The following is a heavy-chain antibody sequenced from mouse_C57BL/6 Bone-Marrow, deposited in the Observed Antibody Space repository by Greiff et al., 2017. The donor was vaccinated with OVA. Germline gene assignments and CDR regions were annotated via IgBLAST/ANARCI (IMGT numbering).Heavy chain of an antibody. CDR2: ISNGGGST. Sequence: EVNLVESGGGLVQPGGSLKLSCAASGFTFSDYYMYWVRQTPEKRLEWVAYISNGGGSTYYPDTVKGRFTISRDNAKNTLYLQMSRLKSEDTAMYYCARRGYGSSLDYWGQGTTLTVSS. CDR1: GFTFSDYY. D-gene: IGHD1-1*01. CDR3: ARRGYGSSLDY. V-gene: IGHV5-12*01. J-gene: IGHJ2*01.